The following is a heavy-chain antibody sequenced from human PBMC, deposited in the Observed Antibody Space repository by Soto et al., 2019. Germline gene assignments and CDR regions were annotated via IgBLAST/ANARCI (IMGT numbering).Heavy chain of an antibody. CDR2: INHSGNT. J-gene: IGHJ4*02. D-gene: IGHD1-26*01. CDR3: ARHHVRGRTIAGAAEF. V-gene: IGHV4-34*01. CDR1: GGSLSGYY. Sequence: QVQLQQWGAGLLKPSETLSLTCAVYGGSLSGYYWSWIRLPPGKALEWIGEINHSGNTNYNPSLKSRVTISVDTSKNQLVLNLSSVTAADTAMYYCARHHVRGRTIAGAAEFWGQGTLVTVSS.